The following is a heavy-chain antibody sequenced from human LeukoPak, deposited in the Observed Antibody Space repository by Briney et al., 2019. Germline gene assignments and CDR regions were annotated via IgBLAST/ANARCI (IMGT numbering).Heavy chain of an antibody. CDR1: GFTFSSYG. D-gene: IGHD3-10*01. V-gene: IGHV3-33*01. CDR2: IWSDGSNK. Sequence: GRSLRLSCAASGFTFSSYGMHWVRQAPGKGLEWVAVIWSDGSNKNYADSVKGRFTISRDNSKNTLYLQMNSLRVEDTAMYYCATDIGSAPFDYWGQGTPVTVSS. J-gene: IGHJ4*02. CDR3: ATDIGSAPFDY.